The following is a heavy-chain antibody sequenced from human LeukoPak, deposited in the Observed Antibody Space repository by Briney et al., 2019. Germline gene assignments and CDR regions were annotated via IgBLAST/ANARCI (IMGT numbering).Heavy chain of an antibody. J-gene: IGHJ4*02. CDR1: GFTFSRFW. Sequence: GGSLRLSCAASGFTFSRFWMHWVRQAPGKGLVWVSRINTDASNTIYADSVKGRFTISRDNAKNTLYLQMNSLRAEDTAVYYCARDQSIAGPTTADYWGQGTLVTISS. CDR3: ARDQSIAGPTTADY. CDR2: INTDASNT. V-gene: IGHV3-74*01. D-gene: IGHD1-26*01.